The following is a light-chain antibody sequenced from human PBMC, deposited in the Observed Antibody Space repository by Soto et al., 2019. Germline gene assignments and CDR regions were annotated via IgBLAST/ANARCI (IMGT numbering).Light chain of an antibody. CDR3: QQYSDWPLT. J-gene: IGKJ4*01. Sequence: PGERATVSGRASQSVSSNLAWYQQKPGQAPRLVIYDASTRATGIPARFSGSGSGTEFILSISSLQSEDFAVYYCQQYSDWPLTFGGGTKVDIK. V-gene: IGKV3-15*01. CDR2: DAS. CDR1: QSVSSN.